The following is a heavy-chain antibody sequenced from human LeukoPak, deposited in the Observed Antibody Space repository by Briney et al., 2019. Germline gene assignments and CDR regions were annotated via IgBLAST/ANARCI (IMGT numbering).Heavy chain of an antibody. V-gene: IGHV1-69*04. CDR3: ARVRDTYYYDS. CDR1: GGTFSSYA. J-gene: IGHJ4*02. Sequence: ASVKVSCKASGGTFSSYAISWVRQAPGQGLEWMGRIIPILGIANYAQKFQGRVTITADKSTSTAYMELSSLRSEDTAVYCCARVRDTYYYDSWGQGTLVTVSS. D-gene: IGHD3-22*01. CDR2: IIPILGIA.